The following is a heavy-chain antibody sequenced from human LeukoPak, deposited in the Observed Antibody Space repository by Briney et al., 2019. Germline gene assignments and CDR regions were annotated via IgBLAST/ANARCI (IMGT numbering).Heavy chain of an antibody. CDR3: ARGGTYYPCIDY. J-gene: IGHJ4*01. CDR1: GYTFSTTH. Sequence: ASVRVSCKASGYTFSTTHINWVRQAPGQGLEWMGRISAYNGKTSYAQKFQGRVTMTTDSSTTTAYMDLASLRSDDTAVYYCARGGTYYPCIDYWGQGTLVTVSS. CDR2: ISAYNGKT. D-gene: IGHD1-26*01. V-gene: IGHV1-18*01.